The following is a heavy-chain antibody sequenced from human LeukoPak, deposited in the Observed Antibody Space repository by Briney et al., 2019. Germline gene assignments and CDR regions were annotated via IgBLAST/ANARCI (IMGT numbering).Heavy chain of an antibody. J-gene: IGHJ5*02. CDR1: DGSISNYY. D-gene: IGHD6-25*01. V-gene: IGHV4-59*08. Sequence: PSETLSLTCTVSDGSISNYYWSWIRQPPGKGLDWIGYIYSSGITTSHPSLRSRLPISVDTSKNQFSLRLSSVTAADTAVYYCAKLSGGRVDPWGQGTLVTVSS. CDR3: AKLSGGRVDP. CDR2: IYSSGIT.